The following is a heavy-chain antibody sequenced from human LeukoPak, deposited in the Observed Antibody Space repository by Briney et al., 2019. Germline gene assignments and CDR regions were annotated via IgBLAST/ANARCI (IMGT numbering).Heavy chain of an antibody. CDR3: ANNGGVAVAGSFDN. D-gene: IGHD6-19*01. Sequence: PGGSLRLSCAASGFTFDSYAMTWVRQAPGKGLEWVSTVCASGAGTYFADSVKGRFTISRDNSKNTVYLQMNYLRAEDTAVYYCANNGGVAVAGSFDNWGQGTLVTVSS. CDR2: VCASGAGT. J-gene: IGHJ4*02. CDR1: GFTFDSYA. V-gene: IGHV3-23*01.